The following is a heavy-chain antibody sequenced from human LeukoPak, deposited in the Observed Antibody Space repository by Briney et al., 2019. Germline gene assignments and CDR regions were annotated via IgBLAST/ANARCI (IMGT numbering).Heavy chain of an antibody. V-gene: IGHV4-39*07. D-gene: IGHD4-17*01. CDR1: GGSISSSSYY. CDR3: ARERAYADAFDI. CDR2: IYYSGST. Sequence: SETLSLTCTVSGGSISSSSYYWGWIRQPPGKGLEWIGSIYYSGSTYYNPSLKSRVTISVDTSKNQFSLKLSSVTAADTAVYYCARERAYADAFDIWGQGTMVTVSS. J-gene: IGHJ3*02.